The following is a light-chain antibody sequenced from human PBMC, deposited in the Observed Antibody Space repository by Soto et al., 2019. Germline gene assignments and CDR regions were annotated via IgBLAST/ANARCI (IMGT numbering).Light chain of an antibody. CDR2: VAS. Sequence: EIALTQSPGTLSLSPGERATLSCRASQSVGSNYLAWYQQKPGQPPRLLISVASRRATGIPDRFSGSGSGTDFTLTISRLEPEDFAVYHCQQYGSSPMTFGQGTKVDIK. CDR1: QSVGSNY. CDR3: QQYGSSPMT. J-gene: IGKJ1*01. V-gene: IGKV3-20*01.